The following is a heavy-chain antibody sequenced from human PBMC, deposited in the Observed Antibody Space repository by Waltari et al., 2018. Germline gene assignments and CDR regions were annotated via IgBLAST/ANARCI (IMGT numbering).Heavy chain of an antibody. J-gene: IGHJ4*02. D-gene: IGHD3-16*01. CDR3: AKQKTGGANDF. V-gene: IGHV3-73*02. Sequence: EVQLVESGGGLVLPGISLKLSCAASGFNFNASTIHWVRQASGKGREWIGRIRSTFNNYATGYGESMKGRFTISRDDSKDTAYLEIHSLKTEDTAVYYCAKQKTGGANDFWGQGTLVTVSA. CDR1: GFNFNAST. CDR2: IRSTFNNYAT.